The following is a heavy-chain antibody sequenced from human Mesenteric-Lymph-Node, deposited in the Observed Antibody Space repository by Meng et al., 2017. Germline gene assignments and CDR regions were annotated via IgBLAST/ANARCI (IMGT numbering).Heavy chain of an antibody. D-gene: IGHD6-25*01. Sequence: SVKVSCKASGGTFTSDTIHWVRQAPGQGLEWIGRIIPILAITNYAQSLQDRVTITADKSTTTAYMELRSLESDDTAIYYCARVGGYSSGWNWSWFDPWVQGTLVTVSS. V-gene: IGHV1-69*02. CDR2: IIPILAIT. CDR1: GGTFTSDT. CDR3: ARVGGYSSGWNWSWFDP. J-gene: IGHJ5*02.